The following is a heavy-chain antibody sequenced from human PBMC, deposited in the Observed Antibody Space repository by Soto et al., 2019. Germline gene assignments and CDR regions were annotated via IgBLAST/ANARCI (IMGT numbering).Heavy chain of an antibody. D-gene: IGHD1-26*01. J-gene: IGHJ6*02. CDR3: ARAGGSYYYYYGMDV. V-gene: IGHV4-34*01. CDR2: INHSGST. CDR1: GGSFIGYY. Sequence: ASETLSLTCAVYGGSFIGYYWSWILQPPGKGLEWIGEINHSGSTNYNPSLKSRVTISVDTSKNQFSLKLSSVTAADTAVYYCARAGGSYYYYYGMDVWGQGTTVTVSS.